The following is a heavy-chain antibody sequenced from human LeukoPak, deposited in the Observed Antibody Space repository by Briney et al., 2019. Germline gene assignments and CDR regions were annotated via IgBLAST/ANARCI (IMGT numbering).Heavy chain of an antibody. CDR2: TYYRSRWGN. V-gene: IGHV6-1*01. CDR3: ARDSDSWYWAFDF. J-gene: IGHJ4*02. D-gene: IGHD2-15*01. Sequence: SQTLSLTCAISGDSVSNNIATWNWIRQSPSRGLEWLGRTYYRSRWGNDYAISVKGRITINPDTSKNQFSLQLNSVTPEDTAVYYCARDSDSWYWAFDFWGQGTPVTVSS. CDR1: GDSVSNNIAT.